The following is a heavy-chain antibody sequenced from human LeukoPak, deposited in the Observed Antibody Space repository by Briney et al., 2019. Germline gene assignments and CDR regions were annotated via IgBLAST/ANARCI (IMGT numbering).Heavy chain of an antibody. CDR2: IYYSGST. D-gene: IGHD3-22*01. V-gene: IGHV4-30-4*01. CDR1: GGSISSGDYS. J-gene: IGHJ3*02. Sequence: SETLSLTCTVSGGSISSGDYSWSWIRQPPGKGLEWIGYIYYSGSTYYNPSLKSRVTISVDTSKNQFSLKLSSVTAADTAVYYCATLSSXSXGAFDIWGQXTMVTVSS. CDR3: ATLSSXSXGAFDI.